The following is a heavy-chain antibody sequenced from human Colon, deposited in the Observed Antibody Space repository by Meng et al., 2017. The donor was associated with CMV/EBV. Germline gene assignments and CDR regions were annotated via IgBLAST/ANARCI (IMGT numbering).Heavy chain of an antibody. Sequence: QVQLVQCGAEVRMPGASVKVSCKASGYTFTGFYIQWVRQAPGQGLEWMGWINPKSGDTIYEQKFQGRVTMTRDTFISTVYMDLNSLRSDDTAVYFCARDLWSGSSDYFDYWGQGTLVTVSS. CDR3: ARDLWSGSSDYFDY. V-gene: IGHV1-2*02. CDR2: INPKSGDT. J-gene: IGHJ4*02. D-gene: IGHD3-3*01. CDR1: GYTFTGFY.